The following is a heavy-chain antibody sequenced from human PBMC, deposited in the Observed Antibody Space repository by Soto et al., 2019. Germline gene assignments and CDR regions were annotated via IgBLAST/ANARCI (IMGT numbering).Heavy chain of an antibody. D-gene: IGHD3-3*01. CDR2: MNPNSGNT. CDR1: ACTLSSYD. J-gene: IGHJ6*03. CDR3: ARNEHYDFWSGYTGLYYYYYYMDV. V-gene: IGHV1-8*01. Sequence: GASVKVSCKGSACTLSSYDTDWAGQATGQGLEWMGWMNPNSGNTGYAQKFQGRVTMTRNTSISTAYMELSSLRSEDTAVYYCARNEHYDFWSGYTGLYYYYYYMDVWGKGTTVTVSS.